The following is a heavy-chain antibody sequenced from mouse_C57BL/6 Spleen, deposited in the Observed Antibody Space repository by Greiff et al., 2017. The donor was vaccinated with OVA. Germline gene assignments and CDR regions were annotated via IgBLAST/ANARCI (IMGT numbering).Heavy chain of an antibody. Sequence: QVQLQQPGAELVKPGASVKLSCKASGYTFTSYWMQWVKQRPGQGLEWIGEIDPSDSYTNYNQKFKGKATLTVDTSSSTAYMQLSSLTSEDSAVYYCARSRDDYYAMDYWGQGTSVTVSS. V-gene: IGHV1-50*01. J-gene: IGHJ4*01. CDR2: IDPSDSYT. CDR3: ARSRDDYYAMDY. CDR1: GYTFTSYW.